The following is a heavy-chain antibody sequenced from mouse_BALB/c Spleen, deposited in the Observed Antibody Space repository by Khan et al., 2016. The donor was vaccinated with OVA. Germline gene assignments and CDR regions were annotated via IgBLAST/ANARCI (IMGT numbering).Heavy chain of an antibody. CDR2: IYPGDGNT. V-gene: IGHV1-80*01. J-gene: IGHJ3*01. Sequence: QVQLQQSGAELVRPGSSVKISCKASGYAFSNYLMNWVKQGPGQGLEWIGQIYPGDGNTYYNGKFKDKATLTADKSSRTAYMQRSSLTSEDAAGYVCARSGYDYFAYWGQGTLVTVSA. D-gene: IGHD2-14*01. CDR1: GYAFSNYL. CDR3: ARSGYDYFAY.